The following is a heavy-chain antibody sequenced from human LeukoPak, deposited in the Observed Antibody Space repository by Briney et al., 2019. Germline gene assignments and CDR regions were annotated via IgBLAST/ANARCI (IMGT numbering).Heavy chain of an antibody. J-gene: IGHJ3*02. Sequence: PSQTLSLTCAVSGASISSGSYSWSWIRQPPGKGLEWIGYIYHSGSTYDNPSLSSRVTISVDRSKNQFSLKLSSVTAADTAVYYCARSGYYTVGTFDIWGQGTMVTVSS. D-gene: IGHD3/OR15-3a*01. V-gene: IGHV4-30-2*01. CDR1: GASISSGSYS. CDR2: IYHSGST. CDR3: ARSGYYTVGTFDI.